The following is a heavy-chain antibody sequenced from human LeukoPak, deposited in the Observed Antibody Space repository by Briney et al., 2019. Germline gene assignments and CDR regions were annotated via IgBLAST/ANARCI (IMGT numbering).Heavy chain of an antibody. CDR1: GDSISSSRFY. CDR2: ILYTGRT. Sequence: SETLSLTCTVSGDSISSSRFYWAWIRQPPGKGLEWIGSILYTGRTFYNPSLKSRVTISVDTSKNQFSLRLDSVAASDTAVYYCARRDVGATIDYWGQGTQVTVSS. CDR3: ARRDVGATIDY. J-gene: IGHJ4*02. V-gene: IGHV4-39*01. D-gene: IGHD1-26*01.